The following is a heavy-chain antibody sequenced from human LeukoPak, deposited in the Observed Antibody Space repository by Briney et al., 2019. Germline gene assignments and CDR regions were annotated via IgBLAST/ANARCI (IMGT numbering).Heavy chain of an antibody. CDR2: ISGSGFTI. V-gene: IGHV3-48*03. CDR1: GFSFSDHE. J-gene: IGHJ5*02. CDR3: VRDQTRSSFGNCFDP. D-gene: IGHD1-26*01. Sequence: GGSLRLSCAASGFSFSDHEMNWVRQAPGKGLEWVSYISGSGFTIFYADSVKGRFTISRDNAKNSLFLQMNSLRGEDTAIYYCVRDQTRSSFGNCFDPWGQGTLVTVSS.